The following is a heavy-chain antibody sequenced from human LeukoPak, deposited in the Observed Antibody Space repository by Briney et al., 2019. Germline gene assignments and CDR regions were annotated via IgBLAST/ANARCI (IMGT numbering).Heavy chain of an antibody. J-gene: IGHJ4*02. Sequence: GGSLRLSCAASGFTFDDYGMSWVRQAPGKGLEWVSGINWNGGSTGYADPVKGRFTISRDNAKNSLYLQMNSLRAEDTALYYCARGMHYYDSSHYFDYWGQGTLVTVSS. D-gene: IGHD3-22*01. V-gene: IGHV3-20*04. CDR2: INWNGGST. CDR1: GFTFDDYG. CDR3: ARGMHYYDSSHYFDY.